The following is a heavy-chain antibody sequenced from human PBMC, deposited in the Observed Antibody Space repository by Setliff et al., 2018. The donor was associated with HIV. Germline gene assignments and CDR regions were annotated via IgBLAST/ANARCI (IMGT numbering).Heavy chain of an antibody. V-gene: IGHV4-4*02. CDR1: AGSMSSDNW. Sequence: SETLSLTCAVSAGSMSSDNWWTWVRQSPGKGLEWVGEIYHRGSTNYNTSLKSRVTMSVDTSKNQFSLRLRFVTAAETAFYYCEKGFLLVPAARDYYYYMDVWGKGTTVTVSS. CDR2: IYHRGST. CDR3: EKGFLLVPAARDYYYYMDV. D-gene: IGHD2-2*01. J-gene: IGHJ6*03.